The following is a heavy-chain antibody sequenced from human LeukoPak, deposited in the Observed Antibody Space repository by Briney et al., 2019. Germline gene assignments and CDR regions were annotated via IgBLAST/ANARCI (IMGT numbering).Heavy chain of an antibody. Sequence: GGSLRLSCAASGFTFDDYDMSWVRQAPGKGLEWVSAMSSSDDGRYYAASVRGRFTISRDTSRSTLYLQMNSLRAEDTAVYYCAKADSGSYYGLGDYFDYWGQGTLVTVSS. CDR1: GFTFDDYD. V-gene: IGHV3-23*01. J-gene: IGHJ4*02. CDR2: MSSSDDGR. CDR3: AKADSGSYYGLGDYFDY. D-gene: IGHD1-26*01.